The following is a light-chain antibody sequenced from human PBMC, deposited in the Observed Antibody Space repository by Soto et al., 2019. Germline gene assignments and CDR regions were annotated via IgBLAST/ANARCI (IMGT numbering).Light chain of an antibody. CDR1: SSDVGGYNY. V-gene: IGLV2-14*01. J-gene: IGLJ1*01. CDR2: DVS. CDR3: SSYTSSSTQV. Sequence: QSALTQPASVSGSPGQSSTISCTGTSSDVGGYNYVSWYQQHPGKAPKLMIYDVSNRPSGVSNRFSGSKSGNTASLTISGLQAEDEADYYCSSYTSSSTQVFGTGTRSPS.